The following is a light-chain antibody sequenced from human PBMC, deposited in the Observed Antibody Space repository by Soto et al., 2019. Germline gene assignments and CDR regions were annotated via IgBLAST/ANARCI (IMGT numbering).Light chain of an antibody. J-gene: IGLJ3*02. CDR2: EAT. V-gene: IGLV2-23*02. CDR1: SSDVGSYDL. CDR3: CSYVGYITVVV. Sequence: QSALTQPASVSGSPGQSITISCTGTSSDVGSYDLVSWYQHHPGRAPKLLIYEATKRPSGVSDRFSGSKSGNTASLTISGLLDEDEADYYCCSYVGYITVVVFGGGTKLTVL.